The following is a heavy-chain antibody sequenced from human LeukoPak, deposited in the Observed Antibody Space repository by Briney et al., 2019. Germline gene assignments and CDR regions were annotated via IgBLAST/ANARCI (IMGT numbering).Heavy chain of an antibody. Sequence: KPSETLSLTCTVSGGSISSSSYYWGWIRQPPGKGLEWIGSIYYSGSTYYNPSLKSRVTISVDTSKNQFSLKLSSVTAADTAVYYCAAIHGLRLGELSGDWFDPWGQGTLVTVSS. D-gene: IGHD3-16*02. CDR1: GGSISSSSYY. CDR2: IYYSGST. J-gene: IGHJ5*02. V-gene: IGHV4-39*01. CDR3: AAIHGLRLGELSGDWFDP.